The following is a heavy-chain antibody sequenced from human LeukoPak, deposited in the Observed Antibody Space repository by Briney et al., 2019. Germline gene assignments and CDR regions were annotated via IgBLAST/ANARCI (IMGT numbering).Heavy chain of an antibody. V-gene: IGHV4-4*09. CDR3: ARSSSDFWLDY. D-gene: IGHD3-3*01. CDR1: GGFISSYY. J-gene: IGHJ4*02. CDR2: IYSSGST. Sequence: SETLSLTCTVSGGFISSYYWSWIRQPPGKGLEWIGYIYSSGSTNYNPSLEGRVTISVDTSKNQFSLKLNSVTAADTAVYYCARSSSDFWLDYWGQGTLVTVSS.